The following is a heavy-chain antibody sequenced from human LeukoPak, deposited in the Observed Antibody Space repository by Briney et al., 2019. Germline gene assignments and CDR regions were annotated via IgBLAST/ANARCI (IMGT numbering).Heavy chain of an antibody. CDR2: ISAYNGNT. V-gene: IGHV1-18*01. CDR3: AGTTYYYGSGSQDWFDP. CDR1: GYTFTSYG. D-gene: IGHD3-10*01. Sequence: GASVKVSCKASGYTFTSYGISWVRQAPGQGLERMGWISAYNGNTNYAQKLQGRVTMTTDTSTSTAYMELRSLRSDDTAVYYCAGTTYYYGSGSQDWFDPWGQGTLVTVSS. J-gene: IGHJ5*02.